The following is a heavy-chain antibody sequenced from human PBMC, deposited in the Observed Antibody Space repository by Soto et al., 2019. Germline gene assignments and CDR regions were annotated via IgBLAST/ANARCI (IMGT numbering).Heavy chain of an antibody. Sequence: ASVKVSCKASGGTFSSYAISWVRQAPGQGLEWMGGIIPIFGTANYAQKFQGRVTITADKSTSTDYMELSSLRSEDTDVYYCERGSSPVRRDGYNHWGQGTLVTVSP. V-gene: IGHV1-69*06. CDR1: GGTFSSYA. D-gene: IGHD5-18*01. CDR3: ERGSSPVRRDGYNH. CDR2: IIPIFGTA. J-gene: IGHJ4*02.